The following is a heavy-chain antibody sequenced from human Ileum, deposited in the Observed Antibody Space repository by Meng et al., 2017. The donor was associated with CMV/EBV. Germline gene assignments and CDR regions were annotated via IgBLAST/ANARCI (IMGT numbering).Heavy chain of an antibody. CDR3: ATLGSSDQVARDH. Sequence: EVQLVESGGGLVQPGGSLKLSCAASGFILSDSRLHWVRQVSGKGLEWVGRSRSKANGHATEYAASVEGRFTISRDDSKNTAYLEMNSLKTDDTAVYYCATLGSSDQVARDHWGQGTLVTVSS. CDR1: GFILSDSR. CDR2: SRSKANGHAT. D-gene: IGHD1-26*01. J-gene: IGHJ4*02. V-gene: IGHV3-73*01.